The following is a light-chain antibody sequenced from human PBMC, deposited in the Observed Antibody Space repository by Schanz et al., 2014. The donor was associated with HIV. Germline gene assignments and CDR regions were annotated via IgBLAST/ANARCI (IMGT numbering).Light chain of an antibody. CDR2: KAS. CDR1: QSIGDS. J-gene: IGKJ2*01. V-gene: IGKV1-5*03. Sequence: DIQMTQFPSTLSASVGDRVTITCRASQSIGDSLAWFQQKPGRAPNLLISKASALGGGVPARFSGRGSGTEFTLTISNLEPDDFATYYCQRYNSYSHTFGQGTKLEIK. CDR3: QRYNSYSHT.